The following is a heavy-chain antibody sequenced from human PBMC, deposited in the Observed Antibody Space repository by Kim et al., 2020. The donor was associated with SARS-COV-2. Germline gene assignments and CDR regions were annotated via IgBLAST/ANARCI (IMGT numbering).Heavy chain of an antibody. J-gene: IGHJ6*02. CDR1: GFTFSSYS. CDR3: ARTYYDFWSGYPPGPYYYGMDV. CDR2: ISSSSSTI. V-gene: IGHV3-48*02. D-gene: IGHD3-3*01. Sequence: GSLRLSCAASGFTFSSYSMNWVRQAPGKGLEWVSYISSSSSTIYYADSVKGRFTISRDNAKNSLYLQMNSLRDEDTAVYYCARTYYDFWSGYPPGPYYYGMDVWGQGTTVTVSS.